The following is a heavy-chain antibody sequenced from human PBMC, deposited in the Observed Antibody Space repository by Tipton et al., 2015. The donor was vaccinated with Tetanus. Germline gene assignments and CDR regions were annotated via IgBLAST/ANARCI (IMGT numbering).Heavy chain of an antibody. CDR2: INHSGST. CDR3: ARGGAYYDYVWGSYRYDFGAEYFQH. J-gene: IGHJ1*01. D-gene: IGHD3-16*02. Sequence: TLSLTCAVYGGSFSGYYWSWIRQPPGKGLEWIGEINHSGSTNYNPSLKSRVTISVDTSKNHFSLKLSSVTAADTAVYYCARGGAYYDYVWGSYRYDFGAEYFQHWGQGTLVTVSS. V-gene: IGHV4-34*01. CDR1: GGSFSGYY.